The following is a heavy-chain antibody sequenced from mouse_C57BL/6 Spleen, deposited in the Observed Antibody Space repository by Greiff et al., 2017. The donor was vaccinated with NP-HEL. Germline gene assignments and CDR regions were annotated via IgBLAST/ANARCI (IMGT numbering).Heavy chain of an antibody. D-gene: IGHD1-2*01. CDR2: IYPYDSET. Sequence: QVQLQQPGAELVRPGSSVKLSCTASGYTFTSYWMDWVKQRPGQGLEWIGNIYPYDSETHYNQKFKDKATLTVDKSSSTAYMQLSSLTSEDSAVYRCACNYGAYWGQGTLVTVSA. CDR1: GYTFTSYW. CDR3: ACNYGAY. J-gene: IGHJ3*01. V-gene: IGHV1-61*01.